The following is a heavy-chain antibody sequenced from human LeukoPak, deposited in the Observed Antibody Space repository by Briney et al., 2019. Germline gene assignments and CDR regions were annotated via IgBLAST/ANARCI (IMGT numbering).Heavy chain of an antibody. CDR3: AKDLSLYCGGDCYRNEFYFDY. Sequence: GGSLRLSCAASGFTFSSYAMSWVRQAPGKGLEWVSAISGGGGSTYYADSVKGRFTISRDKSKNTLYLQMNSLRAEDTAVYYCAKDLSLYCGGDCYRNEFYFDYWGQGTLVTVSS. CDR1: GFTFSSYA. CDR2: ISGGGGST. J-gene: IGHJ4*02. V-gene: IGHV3-23*01. D-gene: IGHD2-21*02.